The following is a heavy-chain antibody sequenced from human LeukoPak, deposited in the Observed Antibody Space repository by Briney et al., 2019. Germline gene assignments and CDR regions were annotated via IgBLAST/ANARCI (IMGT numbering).Heavy chain of an antibody. CDR2: ISFDGNNE. CDR3: ANDGLI. Sequence: GGSLRLSCAASGFTFNRFPMHWVRQAPGKGLEWVTLISFDGNNESYTDSVRGRFTVSRDNSKNMLYLQMDSLRVEDTAVYFCANDGLIRGQGTLVIVSS. V-gene: IGHV3-30-3*02. CDR1: GFTFNRFP. J-gene: IGHJ4*02. D-gene: IGHD2-8*01.